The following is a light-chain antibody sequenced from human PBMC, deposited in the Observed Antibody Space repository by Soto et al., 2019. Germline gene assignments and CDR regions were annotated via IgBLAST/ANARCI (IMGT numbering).Light chain of an antibody. Sequence: DIQMTQSPSSLSASVGDRFTITCRASRDISNFLAWFQQKPCKAPKSLIYAASKLESGVPSKFSGSGSGTDFTLTISSLQPEDFATYYCQQYDNYPITFGQGTRLEIK. CDR3: QQYDNYPIT. V-gene: IGKV1-16*02. J-gene: IGKJ5*01. CDR1: RDISNF. CDR2: AAS.